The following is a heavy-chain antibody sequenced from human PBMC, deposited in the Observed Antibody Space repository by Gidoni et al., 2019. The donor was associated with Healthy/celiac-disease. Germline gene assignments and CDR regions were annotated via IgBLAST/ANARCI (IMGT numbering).Heavy chain of an antibody. J-gene: IGHJ4*02. Sequence: QLQLQESGPGLVKPSETLSLTCTVSGGSLSSSSYYWGWIRQPPGKGLEWIGSIYYSGSTYYNPSLKSRVTISVDTSKNQFSLKLSSVTAADTAVYYCARQSFYCSGGSCYLDHFDYWGQGTLVTVSS. CDR2: IYYSGST. D-gene: IGHD2-15*01. V-gene: IGHV4-39*01. CDR1: GGSLSSSSYY. CDR3: ARQSFYCSGGSCYLDHFDY.